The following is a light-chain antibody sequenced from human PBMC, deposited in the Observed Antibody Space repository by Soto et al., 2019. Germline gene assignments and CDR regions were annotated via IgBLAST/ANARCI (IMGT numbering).Light chain of an antibody. Sequence: EIGLTQSPATLSLSPGDRATLSCRARQSVRTYLAWYQQKPGQAPRLLIYDASNRSTDIPDRFSGSGSGTDFALTSSSLDPEDFAVDYCHQRSKRHLTFGGGTKVETK. V-gene: IGKV3-11*01. CDR1: QSVRTY. J-gene: IGKJ4*02. CDR3: HQRSKRHLT. CDR2: DAS.